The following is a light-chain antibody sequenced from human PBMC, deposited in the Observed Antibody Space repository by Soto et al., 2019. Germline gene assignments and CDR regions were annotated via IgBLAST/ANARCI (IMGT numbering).Light chain of an antibody. J-gene: IGKJ1*01. V-gene: IGKV2-30*01. CDR3: KQGTHWPPT. CDR2: KVS. Sequence: DVVMTQSPLSLPVTLGQPASISCRSSQSLVYSDGNTYLNWFQQKPGQSPTRLIYKVSNRAAGVPGRCSGSESGTDFTLKISRVEAEDVAVYYCKQGTHWPPTFGQGTKLEIK. CDR1: QSLVYSDGNTY.